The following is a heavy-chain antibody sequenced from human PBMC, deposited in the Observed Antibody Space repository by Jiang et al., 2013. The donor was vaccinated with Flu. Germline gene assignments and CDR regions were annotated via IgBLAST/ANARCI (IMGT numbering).Heavy chain of an antibody. CDR3: ARDLGYSTGWYPRFDP. CDR1: GLHLRYPC. V-gene: IGHV3-30*03. D-gene: IGHD6-19*01. J-gene: IGHJ5*02. Sequence: SCAASGLHLRYPCHTTGSARLQARGWSGGSHIITIGRSKYYADSVKGRFTISRDNSKNTLYLEMNTLRAEDTAFYHCARDLGYSTGWYPRFDPWGQGTPGRRLL. CDR2: IITIGRSK.